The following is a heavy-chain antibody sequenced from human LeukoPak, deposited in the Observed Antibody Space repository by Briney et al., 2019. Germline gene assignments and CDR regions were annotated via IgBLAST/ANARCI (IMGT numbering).Heavy chain of an antibody. J-gene: IGHJ4*02. CDR1: GFTFSSYG. Sequence: GGSLRLSCAASGFTFSSYGMHWVRQAPGKGLEWVAFIRYDGSNKYYADSVKGRFTISRDNSKNTLYLQMNSLRAEDTAVYYCAKSDYDFWSGPPRLFDYWGQGTLVTVSS. D-gene: IGHD3-3*01. CDR3: AKSDYDFWSGPPRLFDY. CDR2: IRYDGSNK. V-gene: IGHV3-30*02.